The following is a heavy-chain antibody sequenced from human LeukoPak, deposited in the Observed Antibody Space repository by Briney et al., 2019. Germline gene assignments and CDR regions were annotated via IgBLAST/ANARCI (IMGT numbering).Heavy chain of an antibody. J-gene: IGHJ4*02. CDR3: ARGDDFSGDH. CDR1: GFTFSNFW. V-gene: IGHV3-7*04. CDR2: IHPEGNEK. D-gene: IGHD1-1*01. Sequence: GGSLRLSCAVPGFTFSNFWMSWVRQAPGRGLEWVANIHPEGNEKYHVGSVKGRFTISRDNAKNLLFLQMNGLRVEDTAVYYCARGDDFSGDHWGQGTLVTVSS.